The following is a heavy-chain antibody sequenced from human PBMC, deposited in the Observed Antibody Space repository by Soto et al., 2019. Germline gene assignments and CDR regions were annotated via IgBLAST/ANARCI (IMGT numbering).Heavy chain of an antibody. Sequence: EVQLLESGGDLVQPGGSLRLSCVVSGFIISDYAMNWVRQAPGKGLEWVSTMSKNGQNTHYVDSVRGRFTISRDVSKNTVYLQTNGQSSVDAAVYYCEKDPSIGSVDYWGQGTLVTVSS. CDR1: GFIISDYA. V-gene: IGHV3-23*01. J-gene: IGHJ4*02. CDR3: EKDPSIGSVDY. CDR2: MSKNGQNT. D-gene: IGHD3-10*01.